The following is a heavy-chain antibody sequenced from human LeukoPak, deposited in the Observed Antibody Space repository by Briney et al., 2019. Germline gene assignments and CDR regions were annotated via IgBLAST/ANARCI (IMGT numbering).Heavy chain of an antibody. CDR3: ARGWYQYGMDV. D-gene: IGHD6-19*01. CDR2: ISSSSSYT. CDR1: GFTFSDYY. V-gene: IGHV3-11*03. J-gene: IGHJ6*02. Sequence: GGSLRLSCAASGFTFSDYYMSWIRQAPGKGLEWVSYISSSSSYTNHADSVKGRFTISRDNAKNPLYLQMNSLRVEDTAAYYCARGWYQYGMDVWGQGTTVTVFS.